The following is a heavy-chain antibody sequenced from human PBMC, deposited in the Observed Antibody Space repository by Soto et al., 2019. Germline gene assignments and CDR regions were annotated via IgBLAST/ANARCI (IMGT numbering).Heavy chain of an antibody. Sequence: SETLSLTCAVYGGSFSGYYWSWIRQPPGKGLEWIGEINHSGSTNYNPSLKSRVTISVDTSKNQFSLKLSSVTAADTAVYYCARGLTYYDFWSGYYTGSWFDPWGQGTLVTAPQ. D-gene: IGHD3-3*01. J-gene: IGHJ5*02. CDR2: INHSGST. CDR3: ARGLTYYDFWSGYYTGSWFDP. CDR1: GGSFSGYY. V-gene: IGHV4-34*01.